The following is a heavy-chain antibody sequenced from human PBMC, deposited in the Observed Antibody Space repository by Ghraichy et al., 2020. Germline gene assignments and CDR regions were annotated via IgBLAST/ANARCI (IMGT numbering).Heavy chain of an antibody. V-gene: IGHV3-23*01. CDR2: ISGSGGST. CDR1: GFTFSSYA. J-gene: IGHJ5*02. D-gene: IGHD2-2*02. Sequence: ESLNISCAASGFTFSSYAMSWVRQAPGKGLEWVSAISGSGGSTYYADSVKGRFTISRDNSKNTLYLQMNSLRAEDTAVYYCAKDKGASCYIGWFDPWGQGTLVTVSS. CDR3: AKDKGASCYIGWFDP.